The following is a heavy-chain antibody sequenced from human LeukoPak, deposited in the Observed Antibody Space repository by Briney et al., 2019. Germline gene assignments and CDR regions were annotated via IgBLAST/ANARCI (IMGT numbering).Heavy chain of an antibody. D-gene: IGHD5-24*01. CDR2: IYYSGST. V-gene: IGHV4-61*01. CDR3: ARPTLDGYISWGY. CDR1: GGSVSSGSYY. Sequence: PSETLSLTCTVSGGSVSSGSYYWSWIRQPPGKGLEWIGYIYYSGSTNYNPSLKSRVTISVDTSKNQFSLKLSSVTAADTAVCYCARPTLDGYISWGYWGQGTLVTVSS. J-gene: IGHJ4*02.